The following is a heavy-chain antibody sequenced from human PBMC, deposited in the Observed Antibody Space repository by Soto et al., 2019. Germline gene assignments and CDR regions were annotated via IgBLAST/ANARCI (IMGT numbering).Heavy chain of an antibody. V-gene: IGHV5-51*01. Sequence: PGESLKISCKAIGYTFTNYWIGWVRQTPGKGLEWMGIIFPGDSDTRYNPSFEGQVTVSADESISTAYLQWNTLKASDTAMYYCVRPNFGALTLFDFWGQGTLVTVSS. D-gene: IGHD3-16*01. CDR2: IFPGDSDT. J-gene: IGHJ4*02. CDR1: GYTFTNYW. CDR3: VRPNFGALTLFDF.